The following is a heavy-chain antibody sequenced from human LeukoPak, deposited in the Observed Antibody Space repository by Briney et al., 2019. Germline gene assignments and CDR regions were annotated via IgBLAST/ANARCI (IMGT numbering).Heavy chain of an antibody. CDR1: GGSISSYY. V-gene: IGHV4-59*01. CDR3: ARVWGYGDPSDFDY. D-gene: IGHD4-17*01. J-gene: IGHJ4*02. CDR2: IYYSGST. Sequence: SETLSPTCTVSGGSISSYYWSWIRQPPGKGLEWIGYIYYSGSTNYNPSLKSRVTISVDTSKNQFSLKLSSVTAADTAVYYCARVWGYGDPSDFDYWGQGTLVTVSS.